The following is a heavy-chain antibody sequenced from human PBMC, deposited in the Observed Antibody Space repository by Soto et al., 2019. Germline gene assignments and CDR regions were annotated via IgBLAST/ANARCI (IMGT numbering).Heavy chain of an antibody. V-gene: IGHV3-30*03. Sequence: QVQLVESGGGVVQPGRSLRLSCAASGFTFSSYGMHWVRQAPGKGLEWVAVISYDGSNKYYADSVKGRFTISRDNSKNTLYLQMNSRRAEDTAVYYCAEGRFGATDYWGQGTLVTVSS. D-gene: IGHD3-10*01. CDR1: GFTFSSYG. CDR2: ISYDGSNK. CDR3: AEGRFGATDY. J-gene: IGHJ4*02.